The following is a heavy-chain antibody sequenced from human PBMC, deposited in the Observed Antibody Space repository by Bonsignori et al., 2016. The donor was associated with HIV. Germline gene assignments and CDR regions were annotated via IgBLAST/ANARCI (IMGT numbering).Heavy chain of an antibody. Sequence: WVRQAPGQGLEWLGWINTYNGNTNYPQKLQGRVTMTTDTSTSTAYMELTSLRSDDTAVYYCTRDDGELGDWGQGTLVTSPQ. CDR2: INTYNGNT. CDR3: TRDDGELGD. V-gene: IGHV1-18*01. J-gene: IGHJ1*01. D-gene: IGHD3-10*01.